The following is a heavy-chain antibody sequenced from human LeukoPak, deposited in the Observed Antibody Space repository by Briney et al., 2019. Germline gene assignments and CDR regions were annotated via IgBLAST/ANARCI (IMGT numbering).Heavy chain of an antibody. D-gene: IGHD3-10*01. J-gene: IGHJ6*03. CDR2: INSSGGTT. V-gene: IGHV1-46*01. CDR3: ARDGAGSGSYYYYYMDV. Sequence: ASVKVSCKVSGYTLTELSMHWVRQAPGQGLEWMGIINSSGGTTKYAQEFQGRVTMTRDTSTSTVYMELSSLRTEDTAAYYCARDGAGSGSYYYYYMDVWGKGTTVTVSS. CDR1: GYTLTELS.